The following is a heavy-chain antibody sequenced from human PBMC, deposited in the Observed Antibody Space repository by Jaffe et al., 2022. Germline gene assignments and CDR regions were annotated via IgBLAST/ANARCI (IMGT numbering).Heavy chain of an antibody. Sequence: QITLKESGPTLVKPTQTLTLTCTFSGFSLSTSGVGVGWIRQPPGKALEWLALIYWDDDKRYSPSLKSRLTITKDTSKNQVVLTMTNMDPVDTATYYCAHTSHPLRYFDWLNTEKEYYFDYWGQGTLVTVSS. CDR2: IYWDDDK. CDR1: GFSLSTSGVG. J-gene: IGHJ4*02. V-gene: IGHV2-5*02. CDR3: AHTSHPLRYFDWLNTEKEYYFDY. D-gene: IGHD3-9*01.